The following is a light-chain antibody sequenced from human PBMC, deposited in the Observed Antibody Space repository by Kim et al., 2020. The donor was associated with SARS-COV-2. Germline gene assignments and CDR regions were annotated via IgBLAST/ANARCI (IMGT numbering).Light chain of an antibody. J-gene: IGLJ2*01. V-gene: IGLV3-19*01. Sequence: VALRQTVRITCQGDSLRSYSTDWHQQKPGQAPVLVIYDKNNRPSGIPDRVSGSSAGNTASLTITGAQAEDEADYYCTSRDSSSSPLFGGGTKLTVL. CDR2: DKN. CDR3: TSRDSSSSPL. CDR1: SLRSYS.